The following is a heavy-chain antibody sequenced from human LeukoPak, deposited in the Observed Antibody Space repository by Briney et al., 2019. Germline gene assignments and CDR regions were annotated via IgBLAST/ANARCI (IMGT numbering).Heavy chain of an antibody. Sequence: ASVKASCKASGYTFTSYYMHWVRQAPGQGLVWMGMINPSGGSTSYAQKFQGRVTITRDTSTSTVYMELSSLRSEDTAVYYCARMGGGGDSNDAFDIWGQGTMVTVSS. D-gene: IGHD2-21*01. J-gene: IGHJ3*02. V-gene: IGHV1-46*03. CDR2: INPSGGST. CDR3: ARMGGGGDSNDAFDI. CDR1: GYTFTSYY.